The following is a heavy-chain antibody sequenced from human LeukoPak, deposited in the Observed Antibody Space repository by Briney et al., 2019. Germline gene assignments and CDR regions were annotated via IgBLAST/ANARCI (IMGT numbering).Heavy chain of an antibody. J-gene: IGHJ4*02. V-gene: IGHV3-11*01. Sequence: GGSLRLSCAASGFTFSDYYMSWIRQAPGKGLEWVSYISSSGSTIYYADSVKGRFTISRDNAKNSLYLQMNSLRAEDTAVYYCARDWEGPARGYSYGYRDYWGQGTLVTVSS. CDR3: ARDWEGPARGYSYGYRDY. D-gene: IGHD5-18*01. CDR1: GFTFSDYY. CDR2: ISSSGSTI.